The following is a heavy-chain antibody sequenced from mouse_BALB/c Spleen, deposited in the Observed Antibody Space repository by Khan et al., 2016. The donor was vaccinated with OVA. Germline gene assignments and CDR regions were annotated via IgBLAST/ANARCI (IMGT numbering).Heavy chain of an antibody. D-gene: IGHD6-1*01. CDR2: IWAGGST. V-gene: IGHV2-9*02. Sequence: QVQLKESGPGLVAPSQSLSITCTVSGFSLTNYGVHWVRQPPGKGLEWLGVIWAGGSTNYNSAPMSRLSISKDNSKSQVFLKMNSLQTDDTAMYFCARNREPDYFDYWGQGTTLTVSS. CDR3: ARNREPDYFDY. CDR1: GFSLTNYG. J-gene: IGHJ2*01.